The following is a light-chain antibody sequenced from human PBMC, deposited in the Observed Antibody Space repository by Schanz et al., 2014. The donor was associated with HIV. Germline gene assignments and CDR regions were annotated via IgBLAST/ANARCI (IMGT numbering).Light chain of an antibody. Sequence: EIVLTQSPGTLSLSPGERATLSCRASQSVSSDYFAWYQQKSGQAPRLLIYGASSRATGIPDRFSGSGSGTDFTLTISSLQAEDVAVYYCQQYYSSRPWTFGQGTKVEIK. CDR2: GAS. V-gene: IGKV3-20*01. J-gene: IGKJ1*01. CDR1: QSVSSDY. CDR3: QQYYSSRPWT.